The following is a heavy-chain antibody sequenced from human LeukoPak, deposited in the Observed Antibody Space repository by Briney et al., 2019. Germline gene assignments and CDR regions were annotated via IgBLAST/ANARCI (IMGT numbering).Heavy chain of an antibody. D-gene: IGHD3-10*01. CDR2: ISSPGTTI. V-gene: IGHV3-11*01. CDR1: GLTFGIYY. J-gene: IGHJ4*02. Sequence: GRSLRLSRAAAGLTFGIYYMSWFRQAPGKGLGWISYISSPGTTIFYADSVKGRFTTSKDNAKSSLYLQMNSLRAEDTAVYYCARESPYYYGSGSYYLSYWGQGTLVTVSS. CDR3: ARESPYYYGSGSYYLSY.